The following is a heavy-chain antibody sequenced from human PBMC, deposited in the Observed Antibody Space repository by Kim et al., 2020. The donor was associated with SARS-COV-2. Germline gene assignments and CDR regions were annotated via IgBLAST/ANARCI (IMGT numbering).Heavy chain of an antibody. J-gene: IGHJ4*02. Sequence: SETLSLTCTVSGGSISSSSYYWGWIRQPPGKGLESIGIIYYSGSTYYNPSLKSRVTISVDTSKNQFSLKLSSVTAADTAVYYCARLNYYDSSGYYEFDYWGQGTLVTVTS. CDR1: GGSISSSSYY. D-gene: IGHD3-22*01. CDR2: IYYSGST. V-gene: IGHV4-39*01. CDR3: ARLNYYDSSGYYEFDY.